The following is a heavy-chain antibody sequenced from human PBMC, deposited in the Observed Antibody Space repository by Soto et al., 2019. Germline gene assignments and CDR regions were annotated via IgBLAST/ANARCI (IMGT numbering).Heavy chain of an antibody. CDR3: ARLEGLATSSYYFDF. CDR2: IYYRGNA. CDR1: DDSINSDKYY. D-gene: IGHD6-6*01. Sequence: QLQLQESGPGLVKPSETLSLTCSVSDDSINSDKYYWGWIRQPPGKGLEWIGSIYYRGNAYYNPSLQTRVTISLATSKSPFSLKLNSVTAADSAVYFWARLEGLATSSYYFDFWGPGALVTVSS. J-gene: IGHJ4*02. V-gene: IGHV4-39*01.